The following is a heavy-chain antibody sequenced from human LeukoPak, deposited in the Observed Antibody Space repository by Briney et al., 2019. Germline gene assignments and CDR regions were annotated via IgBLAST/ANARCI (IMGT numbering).Heavy chain of an antibody. CDR1: GFTFSSYA. Sequence: GGSLRLSCAASGFTFSSYAMSWVRQAPGKGLGWVSAISGSGGSTYYADSVKGRFTISRDNSRNTLYLQMNSLRAEDTAVYYYAKDQGSDSSGYYPDYWGQGTLVTVSS. CDR2: ISGSGGST. V-gene: IGHV3-23*01. D-gene: IGHD3-22*01. CDR3: AKDQGSDSSGYYPDY. J-gene: IGHJ4*02.